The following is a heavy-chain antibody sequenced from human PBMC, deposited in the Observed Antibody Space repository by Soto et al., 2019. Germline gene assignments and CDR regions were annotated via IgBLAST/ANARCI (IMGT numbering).Heavy chain of an antibody. J-gene: IGHJ4*02. CDR1: GFTFSSYA. D-gene: IGHD1-26*01. V-gene: IGHV3-23*01. CDR3: AKRWDLRYFYY. CDR2: ITSGDNT. Sequence: EVQLLESGGGLVQPGGSLRLSCAASGFTFSSYAMTWLRQAPGKGLEWVSSITSGDNTYYADSAKGRFTISRDNSENTLYLQMSSLRAEDTAVYYCAKRWDLRYFYYWGQGTLVTVSS.